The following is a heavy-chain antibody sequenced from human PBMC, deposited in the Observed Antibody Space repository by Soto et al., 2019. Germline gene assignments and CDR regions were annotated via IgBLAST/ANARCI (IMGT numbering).Heavy chain of an antibody. D-gene: IGHD6-13*01. Sequence: GGPLRLSCAASGFTFSSYAMHWVRQAPGKGLEWVAVISYDGSNKYYADSVKGRFTISRDNSKNTLYLQMNSLRAEDTAVYYCASNSSSWYLGAFDIWGQGTMVTVSS. CDR2: ISYDGSNK. J-gene: IGHJ3*02. CDR3: ASNSSSWYLGAFDI. V-gene: IGHV3-30-3*01. CDR1: GFTFSSYA.